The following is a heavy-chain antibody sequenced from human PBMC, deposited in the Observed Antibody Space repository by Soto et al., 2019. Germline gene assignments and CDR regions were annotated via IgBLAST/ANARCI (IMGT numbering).Heavy chain of an antibody. J-gene: IGHJ4*02. D-gene: IGHD2-21*01. V-gene: IGHV3-48*03. Sequence: PGGSLRLSCAASGFSFSNSGMNWIRQAPGKGLEWVSHMTGSGSATYYADSVKGRFTISRDNAKNSLYLQLNSLRAEDTALYYCARSGGDYRPFDSWGQGTLVTVSS. CDR1: GFSFSNSG. CDR3: ARSGGDYRPFDS. CDR2: MTGSGSAT.